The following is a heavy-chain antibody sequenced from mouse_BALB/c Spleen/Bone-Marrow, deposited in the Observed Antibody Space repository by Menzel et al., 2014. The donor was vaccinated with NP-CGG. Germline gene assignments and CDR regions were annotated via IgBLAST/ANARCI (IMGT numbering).Heavy chain of an antibody. CDR2: INPGSGST. CDR3: ARYDGYFDY. J-gene: IGHJ2*01. Sequence: VQLQQSGAELVRPGASVKLSCTASGYAFTDYLMEWVKQTPGKGLEWIGVINPGSGSTNYNEKFKDKATLTTDKSTSTPYMQLSSVESADSEVYFYARYDGYFDYWGQGTIVTVSS. D-gene: IGHD2-3*01. CDR1: GYAFTDYL. V-gene: IGHV1-54*01.